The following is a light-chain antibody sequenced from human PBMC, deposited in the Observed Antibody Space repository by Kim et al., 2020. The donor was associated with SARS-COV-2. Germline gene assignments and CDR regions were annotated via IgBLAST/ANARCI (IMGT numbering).Light chain of an antibody. CDR1: QSVASNH. J-gene: IGKJ2*01. CDR2: STS. V-gene: IGKV3-20*01. Sequence: LSPEERATLSCRARQSVASNHLAWCQQKPGQAPRLLVYSTSSRATGIPDRFSGSGSGTDFTLTISRLEPEDFAIYYCQQYDRSPYTFGQGTKLEI. CDR3: QQYDRSPYT.